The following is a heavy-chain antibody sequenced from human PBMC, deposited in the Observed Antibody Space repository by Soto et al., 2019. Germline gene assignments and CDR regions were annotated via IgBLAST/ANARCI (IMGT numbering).Heavy chain of an antibody. CDR3: ARRKGYCSGASCYIWFEP. CDR2: MNPNSGNT. CDR1: GYTFTSYD. V-gene: IGHV1-8*01. D-gene: IGHD2-15*01. J-gene: IGHJ5*02. Sequence: ASVKVSCKASGYTFTSYDINCVRQATGPGLEWMGWMNPNSGNTGYAQKFQGRVTMTRNTSISTAYMELSSLRSEDTAVYYCARRKGYCSGASCYIWFEPWGQGTLVTVSS.